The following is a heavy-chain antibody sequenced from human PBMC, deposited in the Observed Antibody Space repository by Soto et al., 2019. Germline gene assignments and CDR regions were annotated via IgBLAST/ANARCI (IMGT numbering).Heavy chain of an antibody. CDR2: FDPEDGET. V-gene: IGHV1-24*01. J-gene: IGHJ5*02. D-gene: IGHD3-10*01. Sequence: GASVKVSCKASGYTFTSYYMHWVRQAPGKGLEWMGGFDPEDGETIYAQKFQGRVTMTEDTSTDTAYMELSSLRSEDTAVYYCATDLLYYYGSGSYPGPWGQGTLVTVSS. CDR1: GYTFTSYY. CDR3: ATDLLYYYGSGSYPGP.